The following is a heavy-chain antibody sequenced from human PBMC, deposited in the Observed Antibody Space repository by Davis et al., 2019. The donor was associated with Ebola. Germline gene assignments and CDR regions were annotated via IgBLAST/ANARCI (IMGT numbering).Heavy chain of an antibody. J-gene: IGHJ4*02. V-gene: IGHV3-73*01. CDR1: GFTFSGSA. CDR3: TGVNIVDY. Sequence: GESLKISCAASGFTFSGSAMHWVRQASGKGLEWVGRIRSKANSYATAYVASVKGRFTISRDDSKNTAYLQMNSLKTEDTAVYYCTGVNIVDYWGQGTLVTVSS. CDR2: IRSKANSYAT. D-gene: IGHD2/OR15-2a*01.